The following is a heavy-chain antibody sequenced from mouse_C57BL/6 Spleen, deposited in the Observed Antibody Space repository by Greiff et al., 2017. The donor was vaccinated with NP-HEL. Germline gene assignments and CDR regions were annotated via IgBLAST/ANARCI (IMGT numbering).Heavy chain of an antibody. J-gene: IGHJ2*01. Sequence: EVQLQQSGPELVKPGASVKMSCKASGYTFTDYNMHWVKQSHGKSLEWIGYINPNNGGTSYNQKFKGKATLTVNKSSSTAYMELRSLTSEDSAVYYCAHAYYYGSSYSWGQGTTLTVSS. V-gene: IGHV1-22*01. CDR2: INPNNGGT. CDR1: GYTFTDYN. CDR3: AHAYYYGSSYS. D-gene: IGHD1-1*01.